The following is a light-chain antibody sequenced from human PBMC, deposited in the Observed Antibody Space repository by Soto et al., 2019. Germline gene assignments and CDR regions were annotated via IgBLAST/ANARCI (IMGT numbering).Light chain of an antibody. CDR1: SSDVGSYTY. J-gene: IGLJ1*01. V-gene: IGLV2-14*01. CDR2: DVS. CDR3: SSYTISSTYV. Sequence: QSVLTQPASVSGSPGQSIALSCTGTSSDVGSYTYVSRYQPHPGQAPPPLIFDVSDRPSGVSDRFSGSKSGNTASLTISGLQADDEADYYCSSYTISSTYVFGTGTKVTVL.